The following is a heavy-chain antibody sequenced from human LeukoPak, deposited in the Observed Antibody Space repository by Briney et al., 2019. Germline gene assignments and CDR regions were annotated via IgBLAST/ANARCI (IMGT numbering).Heavy chain of an antibody. Sequence: VGSLRLSCVASGFTLSSYWMSWVRQTPGRGLEWVANIKQDGSEKYYVDSVKGRFTISRDNTKNSLYLQMDSLRVEDTAVYYCARTIRGYWGQGTLVTVSS. D-gene: IGHD3-10*01. CDR3: ARTIRGY. CDR2: IKQDGSEK. CDR1: GFTLSSYW. J-gene: IGHJ4*02. V-gene: IGHV3-7*01.